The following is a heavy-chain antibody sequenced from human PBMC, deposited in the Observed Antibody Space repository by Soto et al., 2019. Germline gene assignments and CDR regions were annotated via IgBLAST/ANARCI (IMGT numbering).Heavy chain of an antibody. J-gene: IGHJ5*02. D-gene: IGHD4-17*01. CDR3: ASRSSLGDYPLA. CDR2: IIPILGIA. Sequence: QVQLVQSGAEVKKPGSSVKVSCKASGGTFSSYTISWVRQAPGQGLEWMGRIIPILGIANYAQKFQGRVTITADQSTSTAYMELISLRPEDTAVYYCASRSSLGDYPLAWGQGTLVTVSS. V-gene: IGHV1-69*02. CDR1: GGTFSSYT.